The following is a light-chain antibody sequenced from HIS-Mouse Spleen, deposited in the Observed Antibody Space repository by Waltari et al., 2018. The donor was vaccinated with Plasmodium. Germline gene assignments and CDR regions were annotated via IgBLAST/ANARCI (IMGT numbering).Light chain of an antibody. CDR3: LQDYNYPYT. V-gene: IGKV1-6*01. CDR1: QGIRND. Sequence: AIQMTQSPFSLSASVRDRVIITCRASQGIRNDLGWYQQKPGKAPKLLISAASSLQGGVPSRFSGSGSGTDFTLTISSLQPEDFATYYCLQDYNYPYTFGQGTKLEIK. J-gene: IGKJ2*01. CDR2: AAS.